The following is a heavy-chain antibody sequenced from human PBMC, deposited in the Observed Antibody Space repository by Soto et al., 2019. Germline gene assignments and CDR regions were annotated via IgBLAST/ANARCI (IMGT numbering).Heavy chain of an antibody. CDR2: IPSRGRP. V-gene: IGHV4-30-4*01. CDR1: GASVAGGSYY. J-gene: IGHJ5*02. CDR3: ARDTSRGYDFGL. D-gene: IGHD5-12*01. Sequence: QVQLRESGPGLVKPSQTLSLTCSVSGASVAGGSYYWSWVRQPPGKGLEWIGYIPSRGRPFYNPSLTSRGTISADTSKNQLSLQLTSVTAADTDVYYCARDTSRGYDFGLWGQGHLVTVSS.